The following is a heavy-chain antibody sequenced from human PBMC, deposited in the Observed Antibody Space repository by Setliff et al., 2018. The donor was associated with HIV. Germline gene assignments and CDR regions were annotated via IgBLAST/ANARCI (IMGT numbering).Heavy chain of an antibody. Sequence: SETLSLTCTVSGGSINTGSYYWGWIRQPPGKGLESIGTIYYSGSTYYKSSLKSRLTISVDTSKNQLSLKMSSVTAADTAVYYCARARGPEGYFDSWGQGTPVTVSS. CDR1: GGSINTGSYY. CDR3: ARARGPEGYFDS. CDR2: IYYSGST. J-gene: IGHJ4*02. V-gene: IGHV4-39*07. D-gene: IGHD3-10*01.